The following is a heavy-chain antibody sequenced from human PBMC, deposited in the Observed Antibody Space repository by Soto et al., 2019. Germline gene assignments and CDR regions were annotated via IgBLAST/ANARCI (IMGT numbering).Heavy chain of an antibody. J-gene: IGHJ6*02. CDR3: ARDRPDSGSYYDYYYYGMDV. Sequence: QVQLVQSGAEVKKPGSSVKVSCKASGGTFSSYTISWVRQAPGQGLEWMGRIIPILGIANYAQKFQGRVTITADKSTSTAYMELSSLRSEDTAVYYCARDRPDSGSYYDYYYYGMDVWGQGTTVTVSS. CDR1: GGTFSSYT. V-gene: IGHV1-69*08. CDR2: IIPILGIA. D-gene: IGHD1-26*01.